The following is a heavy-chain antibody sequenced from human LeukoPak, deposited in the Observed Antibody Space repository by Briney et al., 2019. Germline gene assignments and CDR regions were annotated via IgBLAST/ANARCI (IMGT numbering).Heavy chain of an antibody. J-gene: IGHJ4*02. Sequence: GGSLRLSCAASGFTFSGYSMNWVRQAPGKGLEGISYTSSSGVTTDYADSVGGRFTISRENPKNLLFLKMNSLRDDDTAVYYCARDKRQASGSKQYFDYWGQGTLVTVSS. D-gene: IGHD1/OR15-1a*01. CDR2: TSSSGVTT. V-gene: IGHV3-48*02. CDR3: ARDKRQASGSKQYFDY. CDR1: GFTFSGYS.